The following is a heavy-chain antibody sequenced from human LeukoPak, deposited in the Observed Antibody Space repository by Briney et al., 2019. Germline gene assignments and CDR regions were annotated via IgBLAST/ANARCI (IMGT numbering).Heavy chain of an antibody. CDR1: GFTFSSYS. CDR2: ISSSSSYI. D-gene: IGHD2-2*01. Sequence: GGSLRLSCAASGFTFSSYSMNWVRQAPGKGLEWVSSISSSSSYIYYADSVKGRFTISRDNTKNSLYLQMNSLRGEDTAVYHCAKRAIPYDPGYYFDYWGQGTLVTVSS. J-gene: IGHJ4*02. CDR3: AKRAIPYDPGYYFDY. V-gene: IGHV3-21*04.